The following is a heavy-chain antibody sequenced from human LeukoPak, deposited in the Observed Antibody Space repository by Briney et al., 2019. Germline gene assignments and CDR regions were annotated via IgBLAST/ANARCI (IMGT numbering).Heavy chain of an antibody. CDR1: GGSISSSNW. J-gene: IGHJ4*02. CDR3: ARWAFYYRVYYFDY. D-gene: IGHD3-22*01. V-gene: IGHV4-4*02. Sequence: SGTLSLTCAVSGGSISSSNWWSWVRPPPGKGLEWIGEIYHSGSTNYNPSLKSRVTISVDKSKNQFSLKLSSVTAADTAVYYCARWAFYYRVYYFDYWGQGTLVTVSS. CDR2: IYHSGST.